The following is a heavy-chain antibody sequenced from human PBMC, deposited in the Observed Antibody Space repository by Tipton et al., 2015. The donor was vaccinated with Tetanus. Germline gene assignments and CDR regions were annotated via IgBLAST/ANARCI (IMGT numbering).Heavy chain of an antibody. V-gene: IGHV4-61*08. J-gene: IGHJ4*02. CDR2: VSYSGRT. CDR3: ARANNDIPKKGPFDS. CDR1: GGSVRSGDYS. D-gene: IGHD1-1*01. Sequence: GLVKPSETLSLTCTVSGGSVRSGDYSWNWIRQPPGKGLEWLAYVSYSGRTNSNYSLKSRITISFGTSKNQFSLNLESVTAADTAVYYCARANNDIPKKGPFDSWGQGTLVIVSS.